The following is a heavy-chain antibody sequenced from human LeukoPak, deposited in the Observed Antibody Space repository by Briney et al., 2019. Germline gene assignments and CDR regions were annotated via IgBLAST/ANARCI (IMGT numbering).Heavy chain of an antibody. D-gene: IGHD6-13*01. CDR1: GYTFTGYD. V-gene: IGHV1-8*01. CDR2: MNPNNGNT. Sequence: ASVKVSCKASGYTFTGYDINWVRQATGQGLEWMGWMNPNNGNTGYAQKFQGRVTMTRNTSISTAYMELSSLRSEDTAVYYCARAAPRSSSIETYYFDYWGQGTLVTVSS. CDR3: ARAAPRSSSIETYYFDY. J-gene: IGHJ4*02.